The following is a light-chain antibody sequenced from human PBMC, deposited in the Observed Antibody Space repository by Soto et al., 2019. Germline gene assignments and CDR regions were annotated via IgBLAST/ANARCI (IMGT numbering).Light chain of an antibody. CDR2: EVT. J-gene: IGLJ2*01. V-gene: IGLV2-8*01. Sequence: QSALTQPLSASGSPGQSVTISCTGTSSDVGGYNYVSWYQQHPGKAPKLMIYEVTKRPSGVPDRFSGSKSGNTASLTVSGLQAEDEADYYCSPYAGSNNFVVFGGGTKLTVL. CDR1: SSDVGGYNY. CDR3: SPYAGSNNFVV.